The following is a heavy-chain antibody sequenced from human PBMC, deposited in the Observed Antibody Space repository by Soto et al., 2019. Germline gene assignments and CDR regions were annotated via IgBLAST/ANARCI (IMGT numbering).Heavy chain of an antibody. CDR1: GFTFSGSA. CDR2: IRSKANSYAT. CDR3: TRQFPGSGWYYYYGMDV. V-gene: IGHV3-73*01. J-gene: IGHJ6*02. D-gene: IGHD6-19*01. Sequence: GGSLRLSCAASGFTFSGSAMHWVRQASGKGLEWVGRIRSKANSYATAYAASVKGRFTISRDDSKNTAYLQMNSLKTEDTAVYYCTRQFPGSGWYYYYGMDVWGQGTTVTVSS.